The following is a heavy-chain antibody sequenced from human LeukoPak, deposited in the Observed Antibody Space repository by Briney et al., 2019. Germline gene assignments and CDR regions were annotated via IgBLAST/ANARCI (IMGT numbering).Heavy chain of an antibody. D-gene: IGHD3-10*01. CDR3: ARGRRKVRGTNPFDP. J-gene: IGHJ5*02. CDR2: INHSGST. V-gene: IGHV4-34*01. CDR1: GGSFSGYY. Sequence: PSETLSLTCAVYGGSFSGYYWSWIRQPPGKGLEWIGEINHSGSTNYNPSLKSRVTISVDTSKNQFSLKLSSVTAADTAVYYCARGRRKVRGTNPFDPWGQGTLVTVSS.